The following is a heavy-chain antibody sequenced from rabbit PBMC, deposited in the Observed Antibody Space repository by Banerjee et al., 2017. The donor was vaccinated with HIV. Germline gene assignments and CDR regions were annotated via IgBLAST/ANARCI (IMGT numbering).Heavy chain of an antibody. J-gene: IGHJ4*01. D-gene: IGHD1-1*01. Sequence: QGQLVESGGGLVQPGGSLKLSCKASGFDFSNYGVSWVRQAPGKGLEWIGYIEPIFGNTYYANWVNGRFTISSHNAQNTLYLQLSSLTAADTATYFCARDLTGVIGWNFGWWGPGTLVTVS. CDR3: ARDLTGVIGWNFGW. CDR2: IEPIFGNT. CDR1: GFDFSNYG. V-gene: IGHV1S47*01.